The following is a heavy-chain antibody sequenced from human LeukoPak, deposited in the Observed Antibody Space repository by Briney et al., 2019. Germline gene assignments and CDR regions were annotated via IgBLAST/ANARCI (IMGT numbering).Heavy chain of an antibody. D-gene: IGHD3-3*01. CDR1: GGSISSYY. J-gene: IGHJ3*02. CDR2: IYYNGST. CDR3: ARGISPSFDI. V-gene: IGHV4-59*01. Sequence: PSETLSLTCTVSGGSISSYYWSWIRQPPGKGLEWIGYIYYNGSTNYNPSLKSRVTISVDTSKNQFSLKLSSVTAADTAVYYCARGISPSFDIWGQGTMVTVSS.